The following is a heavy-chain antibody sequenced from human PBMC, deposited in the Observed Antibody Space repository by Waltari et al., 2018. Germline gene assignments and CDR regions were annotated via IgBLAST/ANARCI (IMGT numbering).Heavy chain of an antibody. D-gene: IGHD2-2*01. CDR3: ARGQNSRQYHFDY. J-gene: IGHJ5*01. V-gene: IGHV3-23*01. CDR1: GFTFSSYS. Sequence: EVQLLESGGGLVQPGGSLRLSCTTSGFTFSSYSMTWLRQAPGQGLEWVSAINGSGDTTYYADSVRGRFTVSRDNSGNTVFLQMNSLRAEDRAVYYCARGQNSRQYHFDYWGQGTLVTVSS. CDR2: INGSGDTT.